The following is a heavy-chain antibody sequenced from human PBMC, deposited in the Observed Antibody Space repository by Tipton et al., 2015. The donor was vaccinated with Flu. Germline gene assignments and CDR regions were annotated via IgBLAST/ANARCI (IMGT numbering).Heavy chain of an antibody. CDR3: ARGDYGDYDHEADGFDI. J-gene: IGHJ3*02. V-gene: IGHV4-38-2*02. CDR1: GYSINSGYY. D-gene: IGHD4-17*01. CDR2: VSRTGST. Sequence: TLSLTCSVSGYSINSGYYWGWVRRPPGKGLEWIGTVSRTGSTIYNPSLKSRVTISIDRSKNQFSLSLSSVTAADTAMYYCARGDYGDYDHEADGFDIWGQGTLVTVSA.